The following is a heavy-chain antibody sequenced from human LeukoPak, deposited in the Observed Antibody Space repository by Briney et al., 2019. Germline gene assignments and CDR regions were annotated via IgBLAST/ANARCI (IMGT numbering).Heavy chain of an antibody. D-gene: IGHD2-21*02. Sequence: GGSLRLSCVASEFNFFSYGMQWVRQAPGKGLVWVSRIFTDGTTTSYADSVKGRFTISRDNAKNTLYLQMSRLRAEDTAVYYCARELPREVTLDYWGQGTLVTVSP. CDR3: ARELPREVTLDY. J-gene: IGHJ4*01. V-gene: IGHV3-74*01. CDR1: EFNFFSYG. CDR2: IFTDGTTT.